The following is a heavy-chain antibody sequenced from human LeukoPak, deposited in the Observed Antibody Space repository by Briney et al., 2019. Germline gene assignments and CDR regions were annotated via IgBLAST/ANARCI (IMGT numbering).Heavy chain of an antibody. Sequence: KPSETLSLTCTVSGGSISSYYWSWIRQPPGKGLEWIGYNYYSGSTNYNPSLKSRVTISVDTSKNQFSLKLSSVTAADTAVYYCAKSGSISAWFDPWGQGTLVTVSS. CDR2: NYYSGST. CDR3: AKSGSISAWFDP. J-gene: IGHJ5*02. D-gene: IGHD3-3*01. V-gene: IGHV4-59*08. CDR1: GGSISSYY.